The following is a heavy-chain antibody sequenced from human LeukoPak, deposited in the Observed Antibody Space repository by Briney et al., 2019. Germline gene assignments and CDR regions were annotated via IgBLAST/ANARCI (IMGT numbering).Heavy chain of an antibody. D-gene: IGHD1-26*01. Sequence: GESLKISCKGSGYSFPNFWIGWVRQMPGKGLEWMGIIYPGDSDTRYSPSFQGQVTISADKSISTAYLQWSSLKASDTAMYYCARFYSGSYLDYWGQGTLVTVSS. J-gene: IGHJ4*02. CDR3: ARFYSGSYLDY. CDR2: IYPGDSDT. V-gene: IGHV5-51*01. CDR1: GYSFPNFW.